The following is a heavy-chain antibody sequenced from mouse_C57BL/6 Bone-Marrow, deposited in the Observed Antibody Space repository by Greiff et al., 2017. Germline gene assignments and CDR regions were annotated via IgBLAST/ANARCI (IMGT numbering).Heavy chain of an antibody. J-gene: IGHJ2*01. V-gene: IGHV1-55*01. Sequence: QVQLQQPGAELVKPGASVKMSCKASGYTFTSYWITWVKQRPGQGLEWIGDINPTSGRTNYNEKFKSKAILTVDTSSNTAYMQLSSLTSEDSAVFYGARSGPLGRSFDYWGQGTTLTVSS. CDR1: GYTFTSYW. CDR3: ARSGPLGRSFDY. CDR2: INPTSGRT. D-gene: IGHD4-1*01.